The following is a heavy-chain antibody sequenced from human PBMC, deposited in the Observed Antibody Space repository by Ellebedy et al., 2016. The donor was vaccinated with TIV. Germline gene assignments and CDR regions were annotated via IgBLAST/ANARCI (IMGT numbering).Heavy chain of an antibody. J-gene: IGHJ4*02. CDR3: ARDRTPGDGYWVFDY. Sequence: PGGSLRLSCAASGFTFSSYAMSWVRQAPGKGLEWVSGIVGSGAQKYAASVKGRFTISRDNSKTTLDLQMNSLRAEDTAVYFCARDRTPGDGYWVFDYWGQGTLVTVSS. D-gene: IGHD5-18*01. CDR2: IVGSGA. CDR1: GFTFSSYA. V-gene: IGHV3-23*01.